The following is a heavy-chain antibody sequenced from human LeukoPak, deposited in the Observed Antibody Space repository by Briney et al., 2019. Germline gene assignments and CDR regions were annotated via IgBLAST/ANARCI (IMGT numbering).Heavy chain of an antibody. V-gene: IGHV3-21*01. J-gene: IGHJ6*02. Sequence: GGSLRLSCAASGFTFSTYTMTWVRQAPGKGLEWVSSISSSSSYIYYADSMKGRFTISRDNTKNSPYLQMNSLRAEDTAVYYCARDIGWGHGMDVWGQGTTVTVSS. D-gene: IGHD1-26*01. CDR1: GFTFSTYT. CDR2: ISSSSSYI. CDR3: ARDIGWGHGMDV.